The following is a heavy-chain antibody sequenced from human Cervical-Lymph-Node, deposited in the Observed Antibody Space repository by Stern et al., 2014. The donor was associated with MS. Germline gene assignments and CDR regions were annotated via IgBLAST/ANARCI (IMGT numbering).Heavy chain of an antibody. J-gene: IGHJ3*02. D-gene: IGHD3-16*01. CDR2: IYTSGST. V-gene: IGHV4-61*02. CDR1: GGSISSSSYY. CDR3: ARPQGGGAFDI. Sequence: QLQLQESGPGLVKPSQTLSLTCTVSGGSISSSSYYLSWIRQPAGKEPEWIGRIYTSGSTNYNPSLRSRVTISVDTPKNQFSLRLSSVTASDTAVYYCARPQGGGAFDIWGQGTMVTVSS.